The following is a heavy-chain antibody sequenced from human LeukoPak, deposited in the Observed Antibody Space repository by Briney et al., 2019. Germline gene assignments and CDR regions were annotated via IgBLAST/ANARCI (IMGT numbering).Heavy chain of an antibody. D-gene: IGHD1-26*01. CDR1: DGSINSYY. CDR3: ARGRSNYYGMDV. J-gene: IGHJ6*02. Sequence: SETLSLTCSVSDGSINSYYWSWIRRPPGKGLEWIGYIYYNGNTNYSPSLKSRVTMSVDTSKNLFSLKVSSVTATDTAVYYCARGRSNYYGMDVWGQGTTVTVSS. CDR2: IYYNGNT. V-gene: IGHV4-59*01.